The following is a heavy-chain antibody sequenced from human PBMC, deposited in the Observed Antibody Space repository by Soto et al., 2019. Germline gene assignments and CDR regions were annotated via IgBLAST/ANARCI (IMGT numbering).Heavy chain of an antibody. V-gene: IGHV1-18*04. CDR2: ISAYNGNT. CDR1: GYTFTSYG. J-gene: IGHJ4*02. D-gene: IGHD3-22*01. Sequence: ASVKVSCKASGYTFTSYGISWVRQAPGQGLEWMGWISAYNGNTNYAQKLQGRVTMTTDTSTSTAYMELRSLRSDDTAVYYCARDTKTYYYDSSGSRHFDYWGQGTLVTFSS. CDR3: ARDTKTYYYDSSGSRHFDY.